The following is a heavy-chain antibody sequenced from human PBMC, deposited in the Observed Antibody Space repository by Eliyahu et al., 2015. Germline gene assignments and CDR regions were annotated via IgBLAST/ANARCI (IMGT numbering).Heavy chain of an antibody. CDR3: ARAGPTYDYYDLPLDS. J-gene: IGHJ4*02. Sequence: QVQLQESGPGLVKPSQTLSLTCTVSGGSXSSGGYYWNWIRQYPGKGLEWIGYIYYSGSTYYNPSLKSRLTISVDTSKNHFSLNLSSVTAADTAVYYCARAGPTYDYYDLPLDSWGQGILVTVSS. V-gene: IGHV4-31*03. CDR2: IYYSGST. D-gene: IGHD3-16*01. CDR1: GGSXSSGGYY.